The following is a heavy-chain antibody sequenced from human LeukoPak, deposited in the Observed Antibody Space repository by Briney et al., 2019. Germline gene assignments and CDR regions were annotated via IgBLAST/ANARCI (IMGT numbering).Heavy chain of an antibody. CDR2: FSYDGSTT. Sequence: PGRSLRLSCAASGFTFSRYAIHWVRQAPGKGLEWVALFSYDGSTTHYAASVKGRFTVSRDDSKNTLYLQMNSLRAEDTAVYYCARGKCDSSGYDYTLDNWGQGTLVTVSS. D-gene: IGHD5-12*01. CDR3: ARGKCDSSGYDYTLDN. CDR1: GFTFSRYA. J-gene: IGHJ4*02. V-gene: IGHV3-30*01.